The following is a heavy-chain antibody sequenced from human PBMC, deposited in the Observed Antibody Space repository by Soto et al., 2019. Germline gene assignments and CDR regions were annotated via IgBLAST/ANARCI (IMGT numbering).Heavy chain of an antibody. V-gene: IGHV3-30*18. J-gene: IGHJ4*02. Sequence: VQLVESGGGVVQPGRSLRLSCAASGFTFSDYAMHCVRQAPGKGLEWVAVVSHDGRNTHYADSVKGRFTISRDSSKNTVSLEMTSLSAEDTAVYYCAKGGRQWLVTSDFNYWGQGALVTVSS. CDR1: GFTFSDYA. CDR2: VSHDGRNT. CDR3: AKGGRQWLVTSDFNY. D-gene: IGHD6-19*01.